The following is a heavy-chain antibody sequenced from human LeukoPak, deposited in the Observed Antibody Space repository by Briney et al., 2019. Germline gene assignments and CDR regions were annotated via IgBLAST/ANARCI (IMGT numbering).Heavy chain of an antibody. D-gene: IGHD2-2*02. V-gene: IGHV3-30*02. J-gene: IGHJ4*02. Sequence: GGSLRLSCAASGFTFSSYGMHWVRQAPGKGLEWVAFIRYDGSNKYYADSVKGRFTISRDNSKNTLYLQMNSLRAEDTAVYYCAKDGVPAAIGFDYWGQGTLVTVSS. CDR2: IRYDGSNK. CDR1: GFTFSSYG. CDR3: AKDGVPAAIGFDY.